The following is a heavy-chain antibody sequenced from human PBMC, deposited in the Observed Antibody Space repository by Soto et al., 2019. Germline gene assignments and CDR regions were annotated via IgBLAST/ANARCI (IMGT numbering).Heavy chain of an antibody. CDR2: IYYSGST. D-gene: IGHD3-22*01. CDR1: GGSISSGDYY. V-gene: IGHV4-30-4*01. J-gene: IGHJ4*02. Sequence: QVQLQESGPGLVKPSQTLSLTCTVSGGSISSGDYYWSWIRQPPGKGLEWIGYIYYSGSTYYNPSLKSRVTISVDTSKNQFSLKLSSVTAADTAVSYCASLDSSGYSPFDYWGQGTLVTVSS. CDR3: ASLDSSGYSPFDY.